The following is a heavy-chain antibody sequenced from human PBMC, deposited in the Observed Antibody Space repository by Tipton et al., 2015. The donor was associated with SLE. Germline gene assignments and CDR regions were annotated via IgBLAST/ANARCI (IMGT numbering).Heavy chain of an antibody. CDR2: TYYRSKWYN. CDR1: GDSVSSNNAA. CDR3: ARGDLVFDY. Sequence: GLVKPSQTLSLTCAISGDSVSSNNAAWNWIRQSPSRGLEWLGRTYYRSKWYNDYAVSVKSRITINPDTSKNQFSLKLSSVTAADTAMYYCARGDLVFDYWGQGTLVTVSS. J-gene: IGHJ4*02. D-gene: IGHD3-3*01. V-gene: IGHV6-1*01.